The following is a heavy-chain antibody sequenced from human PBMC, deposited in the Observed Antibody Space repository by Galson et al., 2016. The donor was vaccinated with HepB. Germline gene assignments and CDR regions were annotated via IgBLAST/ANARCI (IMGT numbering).Heavy chain of an antibody. D-gene: IGHD2-2*01. Sequence: TLSLTCTVSSASMSSDGYYWSWVRQHPEKGLEWMGNIYRIGSAYYNPSLKSRVTMSVDTSKNQFSLKMRSVTAADTAVFYCARGLGFCTSSSCRPVDYYGMDVWGQGTTVTVSS. CDR2: IYRIGSA. CDR3: ARGLGFCTSSSCRPVDYYGMDV. CDR1: SASMSSDGYY. J-gene: IGHJ6*02. V-gene: IGHV4-31*03.